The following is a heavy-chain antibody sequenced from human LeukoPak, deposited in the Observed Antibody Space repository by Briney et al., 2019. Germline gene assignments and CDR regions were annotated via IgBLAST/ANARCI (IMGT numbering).Heavy chain of an antibody. D-gene: IGHD6-6*01. V-gene: IGHV1-69*05. Sequence: SVKVSCKASGYTFSSYGISLVRQAPGQGLEWMGGIIPIFGTANYAQKFQGRVTITTDESTSTAYMELSSLRSEDTAVYYCARDRPYSSSSWWYFDLWGRGTLVTVSS. CDR1: GYTFSSYG. CDR3: ARDRPYSSSSWWYFDL. CDR2: IIPIFGTA. J-gene: IGHJ2*01.